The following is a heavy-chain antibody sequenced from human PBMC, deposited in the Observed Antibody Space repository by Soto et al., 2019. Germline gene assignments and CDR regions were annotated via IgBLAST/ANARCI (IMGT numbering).Heavy chain of an antibody. Sequence: SETLCLTCSVAGGSSGGYCGSWIRQPPGKGLEWIGYIYCRGSTNYNPSLKSRVTISVDTSKHQFSLTLHSATAADTAMYYCVSESGFTRWYAYWGQRTPVPVSS. CDR1: GGSSGGYC. J-gene: IGHJ1*01. D-gene: IGHD6-13*01. CDR2: IYCRGST. V-gene: IGHV4-59*01. CDR3: VSESGFTRWYAY.